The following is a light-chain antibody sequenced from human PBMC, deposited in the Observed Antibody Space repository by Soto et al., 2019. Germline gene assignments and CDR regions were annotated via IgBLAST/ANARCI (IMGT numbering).Light chain of an antibody. J-gene: IGKJ1*01. CDR2: VAS. CDR3: QHYANSVWT. Sequence: EIVLTQSPGTLSLSPGEKATLSCRASQRVSNTNLVWYQQKRGQAPRLLIYVASSRGTGVPDSFRGSVSGTDFTLTFNRLEPEDFAVYFCQHYANSVWTFGQGTKV. CDR1: QRVSNTN. V-gene: IGKV3-20*01.